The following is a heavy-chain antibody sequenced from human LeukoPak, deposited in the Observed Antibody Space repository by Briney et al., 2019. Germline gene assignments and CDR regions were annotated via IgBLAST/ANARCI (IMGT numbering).Heavy chain of an antibody. CDR3: ARALPHRRLMDTTMEQRWFDP. CDR2: INPSGGST. D-gene: IGHD5-18*01. J-gene: IGHJ5*02. V-gene: IGHV1-46*01. CDR1: GYIFTSYF. Sequence: ASVKVSCKASGYIFTSYFMHWVRQAPGRGLEWMGLINPSGGSTRYAQKFQGRVTMTRDMSTSTVYMELSSLRSEDTAVYYCARALPHRRLMDTTMEQRWFDPWGQGTLVTVSS.